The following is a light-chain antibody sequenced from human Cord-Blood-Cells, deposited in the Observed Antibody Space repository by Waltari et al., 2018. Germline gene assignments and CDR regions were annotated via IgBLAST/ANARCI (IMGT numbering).Light chain of an antibody. CDR3: CSYAGSVV. CDR2: DVS. CDR1: SRDAGVYNY. Sequence: QSALTQPRSVSGSPGQSLTIPCTGTSRDAGVYNYGTWYQQRPGKAPKLMIYDVSKRPAGVPDRFSGSKSGNTASLTISGLQAEDEADYYCCSYAGSVVFGGGTKLTVL. V-gene: IGLV2-11*01. J-gene: IGLJ2*01.